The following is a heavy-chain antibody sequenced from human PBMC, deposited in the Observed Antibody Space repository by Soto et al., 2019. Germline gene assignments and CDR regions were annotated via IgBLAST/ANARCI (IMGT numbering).Heavy chain of an antibody. D-gene: IGHD2-15*01. J-gene: IGHJ5*02. CDR2: FDPEDGET. V-gene: IGHV1-24*01. CDR3: ATLTLGYCSGGSCYSSGWFDP. Sequence: ASVKVSCKVSGYTLTELSMHWVRQAPGKGLEWMGGFDPEDGETIYAQKFQGRVTMTEDTSTDTAYMELSSLRSEDTAVYYCATLTLGYCSGGSCYSSGWFDPWGQGTLVTVSS. CDR1: GYTLTELS.